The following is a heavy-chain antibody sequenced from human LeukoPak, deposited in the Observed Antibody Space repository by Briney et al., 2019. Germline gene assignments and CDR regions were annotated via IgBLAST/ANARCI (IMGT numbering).Heavy chain of an antibody. J-gene: IGHJ5*02. CDR3: ARRVRSAAGIDPDKWFDP. CDR2: IYYSGST. V-gene: IGHV4-59*12. D-gene: IGHD6-13*01. Sequence: CLWIHQPPGRRLVGLGYIYYSGSTLYNRSLESRAIISVVTSKSQFSLKLSSVTVADTAVYYCARRVRSAAGIDPDKWFDPWGQGIRVTVSS.